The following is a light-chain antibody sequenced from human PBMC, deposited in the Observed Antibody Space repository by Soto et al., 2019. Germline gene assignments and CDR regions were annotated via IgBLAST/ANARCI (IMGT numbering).Light chain of an antibody. J-gene: IGKJ1*01. CDR3: QQYGHSLWT. Sequence: EIVLTQSPGTLSLSPGERATLSCRASQSVSSSYLAWYQQKPGQAPRLLIYGASSRATGIPDRFSGSGSGTDFPLTISRLEPEDYAVYYCQQYGHSLWTFGQGTKVDIK. V-gene: IGKV3-20*01. CDR1: QSVSSSY. CDR2: GAS.